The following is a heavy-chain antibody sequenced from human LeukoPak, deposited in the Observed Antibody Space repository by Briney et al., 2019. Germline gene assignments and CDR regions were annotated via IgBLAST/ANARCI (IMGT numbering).Heavy chain of an antibody. CDR1: GGSISSADYY. D-gene: IGHD4-17*01. J-gene: IGHJ4*02. CDR3: ARKRDDGDYHIDY. V-gene: IGHV4-31*03. CDR2: ICYSGTT. Sequence: SETLSLTCTVSGGSISSADYYWSWFRQFPGTGLLEWLGYICYSGTTYYNPSLKSRLTISVDTSNNQFSLRMRSVTAADTAMYFCARKRDDGDYHIDYWGQGIPVTVSS.